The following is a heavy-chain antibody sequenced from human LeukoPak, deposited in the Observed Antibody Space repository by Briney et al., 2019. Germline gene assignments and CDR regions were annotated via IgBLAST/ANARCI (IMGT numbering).Heavy chain of an antibody. V-gene: IGHV3-48*04. J-gene: IGHJ4*02. Sequence: GGSLRLSCAASGFAFSSYSMNWVRRAPGKGLEWVSYISSSGSTIYYADSVKGRFTISRDNAKNSLYLQMNSLRAEDTAVYYCARDWDYGDHCDYWGQGTLVTVSS. D-gene: IGHD4-17*01. CDR2: ISSSGSTI. CDR1: GFAFSSYS. CDR3: ARDWDYGDHCDY.